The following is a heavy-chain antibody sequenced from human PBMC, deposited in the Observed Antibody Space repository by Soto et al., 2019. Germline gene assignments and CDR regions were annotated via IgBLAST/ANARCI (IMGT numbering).Heavy chain of an antibody. CDR3: GSTYYNPSLKSRVTISVDTSKNQFSLKLSSVTAADTAVYYCARRLRQAAAAIPKANFYYYYYGMDV. J-gene: IGHJ6*02. CDR1: GYTFTSYG. CDR2: ISGYNGNT. D-gene: IGHD2-21*02. Sequence: ASVKVSCKASGYTFTSYGINWVRQAPGQGPEWMGWISGYNGNTISAHKFQGRLTMTTDTFTSTAYMELRSLGSDDTAVYYCGSTYYNPSLKSRVTISVDTSKNQFSLKLSSVTAADTAVYYCARRLRQAAAAIPKANFYYYYYGMDVWGQGTTVTVSS. V-gene: IGHV1-18*01.